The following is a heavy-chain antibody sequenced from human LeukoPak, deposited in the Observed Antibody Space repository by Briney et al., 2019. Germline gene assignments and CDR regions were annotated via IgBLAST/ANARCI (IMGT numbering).Heavy chain of an antibody. J-gene: IGHJ4*02. CDR1: GFTFSSYW. CDR2: INSDGSST. CDR3: AITRGYGDYGFDY. Sequence: PGGSLRLSCAASGFTFSSYWMHWVRQAPGKGLVCVSRINSDGSSTSYADSVKGRFTISRENAQNTLYLQMNSLRAEDTAVYYCAITRGYGDYGFDYWGQGTLVTVSS. V-gene: IGHV3-74*01. D-gene: IGHD4-17*01.